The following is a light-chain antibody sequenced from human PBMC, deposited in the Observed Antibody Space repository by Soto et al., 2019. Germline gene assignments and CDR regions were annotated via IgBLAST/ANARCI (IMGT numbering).Light chain of an antibody. CDR1: QSLLHSNGYNY. CDR2: LGS. V-gene: IGKV2-28*01. CDR3: MQALLF. Sequence: DIVMTQSPLSLPVTPGEPASISCRSSQSLLHSNGYNYLDWYLQKPGQSPHLLIYLGSNRASGVPDRFSGSGSGTDFTLKISRVDAGDVGVYYCMQALLFFGPGTKVDIK. J-gene: IGKJ3*01.